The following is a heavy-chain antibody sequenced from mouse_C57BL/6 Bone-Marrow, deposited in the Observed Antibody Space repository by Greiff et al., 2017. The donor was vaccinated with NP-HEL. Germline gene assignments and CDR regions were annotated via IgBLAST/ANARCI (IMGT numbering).Heavy chain of an antibody. D-gene: IGHD6-1*01. V-gene: IGHV1-82*01. CDR1: GYTFSTSW. J-gene: IGHJ2*01. Sequence: VQLQQSGPELVKPGASVKISCKASGYTFSTSWMNWMKQRPGKGLEWIGRIYPGDGDTHYSGNFEGKASLTADKSSNSAYMQLSSLTSEDSAVYFCASGASWGAFFDYWGQGTTLTVSS. CDR2: IYPGDGDT. CDR3: ASGASWGAFFDY.